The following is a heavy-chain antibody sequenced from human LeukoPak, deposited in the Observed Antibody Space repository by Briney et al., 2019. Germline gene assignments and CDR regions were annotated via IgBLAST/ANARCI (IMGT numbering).Heavy chain of an antibody. D-gene: IGHD3-10*01. CDR1: GFTFGDYA. Sequence: GRSLRLSCTASGFTFGDYAMSWVRQAPGKGLEWVGFIRSKAYGGTTEYAASVKGRFTISRDDSKSIAYLQMNSLKTEDTAVYYCTSSNDALLWFGELLRSFYYWGQGTLVTVSS. J-gene: IGHJ4*02. CDR3: TSSNDALLWFGELLRSFYY. V-gene: IGHV3-49*04. CDR2: IRSKAYGGTT.